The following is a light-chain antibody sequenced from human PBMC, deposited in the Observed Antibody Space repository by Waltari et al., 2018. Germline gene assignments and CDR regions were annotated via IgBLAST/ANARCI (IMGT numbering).Light chain of an antibody. CDR3: MQGTHWPYT. CDR1: QSLVHSDGNTH. CDR2: RVS. J-gene: IGKJ2*01. Sequence: EVVMTQSPLSLPVTLGQPASISCKSSQSLVHSDGNTHLNWFQQRPGQSPRRLFYRVSSRKSGVPDRFSGSGSGTDFTLKISRVEAEDVGVYYCMQGTHWPYTFGQGTRLDIK. V-gene: IGKV2-30*02.